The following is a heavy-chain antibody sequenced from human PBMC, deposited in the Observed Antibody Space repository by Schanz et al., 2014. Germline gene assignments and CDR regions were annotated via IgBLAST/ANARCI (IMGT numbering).Heavy chain of an antibody. D-gene: IGHD2-2*01. J-gene: IGHJ1*01. CDR1: GFTFRSYG. V-gene: IGHV3-30*03. CDR3: ARDTAQSCIGPSCFEYFQH. Sequence: VQLVESGGGVVQPGRSLRLSCAASGFTFRSYGMHWVRQAPGKGLEWVALISYDGSSKNHADSVQGRFTISRDNSKNALYLQMNSLRAEDTALYYCARDTAQSCIGPSCFEYFQHWGQGARVTVSS. CDR2: ISYDGSSK.